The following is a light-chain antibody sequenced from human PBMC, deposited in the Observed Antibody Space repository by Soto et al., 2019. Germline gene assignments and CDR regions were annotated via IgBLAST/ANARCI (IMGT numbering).Light chain of an antibody. CDR1: SSDVGGYNY. CDR2: DVS. Sequence: QSALTQPASVSGSPGQSITISCTGTSSDVGGYNYVSWYQQHPGKAPKLMIYDVSNRPSGVSNRFSGSKSGNTASLTISGLQAEDEADYYCSSYTSSSTRAVFGGGTQLTFL. CDR3: SSYTSSSTRAV. J-gene: IGLJ7*01. V-gene: IGLV2-14*01.